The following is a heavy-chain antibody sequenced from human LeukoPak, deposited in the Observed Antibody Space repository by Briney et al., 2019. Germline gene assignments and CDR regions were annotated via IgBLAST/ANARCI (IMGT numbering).Heavy chain of an antibody. CDR3: ARKTPLLYSSGWHYYYYGMDV. Sequence: PSGTLSLTCAVSGGSISSSNWWSWVRQPPGKGLEWIGEIYHSGSTNYNPSLKSRVTISVDKSKNQFSLKLSSVTAADTAVYYCARKTPLLYSSGWHYYYYGMDVWAKGPRSPSP. D-gene: IGHD6-19*01. CDR1: GGSISSSNW. J-gene: IGHJ6*02. V-gene: IGHV4-4*02. CDR2: IYHSGST.